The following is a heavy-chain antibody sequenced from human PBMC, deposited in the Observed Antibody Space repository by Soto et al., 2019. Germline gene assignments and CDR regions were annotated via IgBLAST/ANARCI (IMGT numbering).Heavy chain of an antibody. CDR3: ARGGAIVVVPAHGMDV. V-gene: IGHV1-69*06. J-gene: IGHJ6*02. CDR1: GGTFSSYA. CDR2: IIPIFGTA. D-gene: IGHD2-2*01. Sequence: SVKVSCKGSGGTFSSYAISWVRQAPGQGLEWMGGIIPIFGTANYAQKFQGRVTITADKSTSTAYMELSSLRSEDTAVYYCARGGAIVVVPAHGMDVWGQGTTVTVSS.